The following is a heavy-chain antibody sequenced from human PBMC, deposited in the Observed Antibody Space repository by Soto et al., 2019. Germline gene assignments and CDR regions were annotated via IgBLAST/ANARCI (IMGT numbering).Heavy chain of an antibody. CDR1: GYTFTSYA. V-gene: IGHV1-3*01. CDR3: ARSIVVVTAHDY. Sequence: QVQLVQSGAEVKKPGASVKVSCKASGYTFTSYAMHWVRQAPGQRLEWMGWINAGNGNTKYSQKFQSRVTITRDTPVSTDYIELRSLRSEDTAVYYCARSIVVVTAHDYGGQGTLVTASS. J-gene: IGHJ4*02. D-gene: IGHD2-21*02. CDR2: INAGNGNT.